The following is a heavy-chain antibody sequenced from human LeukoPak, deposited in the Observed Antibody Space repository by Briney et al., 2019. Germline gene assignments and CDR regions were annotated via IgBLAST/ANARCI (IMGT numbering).Heavy chain of an antibody. V-gene: IGHV4-34*01. CDR2: INHSGST. CDR3: ASTPIAVAGYYFDY. CDR1: GGSFSGYY. Sequence: PSETLSLTCAVYGGSFSGYYWSWIRQPPGKGLEWTGEINHSGSTNYNSSLKSRVTISVDTSKNQFSLKLSSVTAADTAVYYCASTPIAVAGYYFDYWGQGTLVTVSS. J-gene: IGHJ4*02. D-gene: IGHD6-19*01.